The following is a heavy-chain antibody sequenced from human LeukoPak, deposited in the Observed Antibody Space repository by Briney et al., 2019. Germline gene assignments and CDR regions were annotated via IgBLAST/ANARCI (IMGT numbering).Heavy chain of an antibody. CDR3: AKDTSLLWFGEADY. Sequence: GWSLRLSCAASGFTYSSYAMNWVRQAPGKGLEWVSGISGSGGSTYYADSVKGRFTISRDNYKNTLHLQMNSLRADDTAAYYCAKDTSLLWFGEADYWGQETLVTVAS. J-gene: IGHJ4*02. D-gene: IGHD3-10*01. V-gene: IGHV3-23*01. CDR1: GFTYSSYA. CDR2: ISGSGGST.